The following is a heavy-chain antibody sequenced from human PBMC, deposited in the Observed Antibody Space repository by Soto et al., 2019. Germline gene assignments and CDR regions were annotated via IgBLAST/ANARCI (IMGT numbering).Heavy chain of an antibody. CDR2: ISGSGGST. D-gene: IGHD4-17*01. V-gene: IGHV3-23*01. J-gene: IGHJ4*02. CDR3: AKTPHNPPVYGDFTVGSYFDY. Sequence: PGGSLRLSCAASGFTFSSYAMSWVRQAPGKGLEWVSAISGSGGSTYYADSVKGRFTISRDNSKNTLYLQMNSLRAEDTAVYYCAKTPHNPPVYGDFTVGSYFDYWGQGTLVTVSS. CDR1: GFTFSSYA.